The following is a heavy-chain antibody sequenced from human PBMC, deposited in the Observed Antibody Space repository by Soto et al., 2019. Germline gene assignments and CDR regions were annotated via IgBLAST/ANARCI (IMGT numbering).Heavy chain of an antibody. CDR2: IRSKAYGGTT. J-gene: IGHJ2*01. CDR3: AREAVTTGYFDL. D-gene: IGHD4-17*01. Sequence: GGSLRLSCTASGFTFGDYAMSWVRQAPGKGLEWVGFIRSKAYGGTTEYAASVKGRFTISRDDSKSIAYLQMNSLKTEDTAVYYCAREAVTTGYFDLWGRGTLVTVSS. V-gene: IGHV3-49*04. CDR1: GFTFGDYA.